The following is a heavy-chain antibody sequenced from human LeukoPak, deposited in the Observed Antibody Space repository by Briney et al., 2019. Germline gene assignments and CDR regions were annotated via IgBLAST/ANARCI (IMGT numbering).Heavy chain of an antibody. V-gene: IGHV1-69*05. CDR3: ARAVRGSGSYL. Sequence: ASVKVSCKASGGTFSSYAISWVRQAPGQGLEWMGRIIPIFGTANYAQNFQGRVTITTEESTSTTYMELSSLRSEDTAVYNCARAVRGSGSYLWGQGTLVTVSS. CDR1: GGTFSSYA. CDR2: IIPIFGTA. D-gene: IGHD3-10*01. J-gene: IGHJ4*02.